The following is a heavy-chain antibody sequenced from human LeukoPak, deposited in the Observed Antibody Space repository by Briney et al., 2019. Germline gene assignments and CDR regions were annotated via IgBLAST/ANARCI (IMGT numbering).Heavy chain of an antibody. Sequence: GGSLRLSCAASGFTFSSYDMHWVRQATGKGLEWVSAIGTAGDTYYPGSVKGRFTISRENAKNSLYLQMNSPRAGDTAVYYCARSTSFAAFDIWGQGTMVTVSS. V-gene: IGHV3-13*01. J-gene: IGHJ3*02. D-gene: IGHD2-2*01. CDR2: IGTAGDT. CDR1: GFTFSSYD. CDR3: ARSTSFAAFDI.